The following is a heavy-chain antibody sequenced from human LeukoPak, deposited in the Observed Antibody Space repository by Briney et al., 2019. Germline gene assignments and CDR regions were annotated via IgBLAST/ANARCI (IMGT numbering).Heavy chain of an antibody. V-gene: IGHV3-74*01. J-gene: IGHJ4*02. Sequence: PGGSLRLSCAASGFTFSIYWMHWVRQAPGKGLVWVSRITSDGRSTAYADSVKGRFTISRDNAKNTLYLQMNTLRVDDTAVYYCARVRTAYCGGDCYSSLDFWGQGTLVTVSS. D-gene: IGHD2-21*02. CDR2: ITSDGRST. CDR3: ARVRTAYCGGDCYSSLDF. CDR1: GFTFSIYW.